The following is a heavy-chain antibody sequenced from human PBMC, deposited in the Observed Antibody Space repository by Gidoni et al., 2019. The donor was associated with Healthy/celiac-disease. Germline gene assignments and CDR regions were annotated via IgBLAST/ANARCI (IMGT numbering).Heavy chain of an antibody. CDR3: ARGAMTRPAY. Sequence: QVQLVESGGGVVQPGRSLRLACAASGFPFSSYAMHWVRQAPGKGLEWVAVISYDGSNKYYADSVKGRFTISRDNSKNTLYLQMNSLRAEDTAVYYCARGAMTRPAYWGQGTLVTVSS. CDR1: GFPFSSYA. J-gene: IGHJ4*02. CDR2: ISYDGSNK. V-gene: IGHV3-30-3*01.